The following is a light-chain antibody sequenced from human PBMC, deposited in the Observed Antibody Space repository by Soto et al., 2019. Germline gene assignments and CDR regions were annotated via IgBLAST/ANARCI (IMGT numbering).Light chain of an antibody. CDR2: EVS. CDR1: RSLVYSDGNTS. Sequence: DVVMTQSPLPLPVTLGQPASISCRSSRSLVYSDGNTSLNWFQQRPGQSPRRLIFEVSNRDSGVPDRFCGSGSGTEFTLTISSLQPEDVATYYCQNFDSAPQTFGQGTKVDIK. V-gene: IGKV2-30*01. CDR3: QNFDSAPQT. J-gene: IGKJ1*01.